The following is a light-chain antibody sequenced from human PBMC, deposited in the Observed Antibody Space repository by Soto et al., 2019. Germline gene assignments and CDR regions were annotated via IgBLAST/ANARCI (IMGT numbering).Light chain of an antibody. CDR1: SSDVGNSKL. CDR2: EVS. J-gene: IGLJ1*01. Sequence: QSVLTQPASVSGSPGQSITISCTGTSSDVGNSKLVSWYQQHPGRAPKVIIYEVSQRPSGVSSRFSASKSGNTASLTISGLQAEDEADYFCCSYAGRNTYVFGSGTKVTVL. CDR3: CSYAGRNTYV. V-gene: IGLV2-23*02.